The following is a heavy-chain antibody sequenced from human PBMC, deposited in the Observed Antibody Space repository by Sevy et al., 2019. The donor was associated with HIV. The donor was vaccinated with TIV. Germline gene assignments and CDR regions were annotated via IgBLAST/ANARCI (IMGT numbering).Heavy chain of an antibody. Sequence: SETLSLTCTVSGGSISSYYWSWIRQPPGKGLEWIGYIYYSGSTNYNPSLKSRVTISVDTSKNQFSLKLSSGTAADTAVYYCARDSRGGGVYYYYYMDVWGKGTTVTVSS. J-gene: IGHJ6*03. CDR1: GGSISSYY. CDR2: IYYSGST. D-gene: IGHD3-16*01. V-gene: IGHV4-59*01. CDR3: ARDSRGGGVYYYYYMDV.